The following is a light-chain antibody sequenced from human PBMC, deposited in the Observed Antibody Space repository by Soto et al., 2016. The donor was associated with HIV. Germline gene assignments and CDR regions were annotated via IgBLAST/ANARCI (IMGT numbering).Light chain of an antibody. Sequence: SYELTQTPSVSVAPGQTARIPCEGDNIGIKNVHWYQQMAGQAPVLVVYGNRDRPSGIPERFSGSKSGNTATLTISRVEAGDEADYFCQVWDSISDHYVFGPGTEVTVL. CDR1: NIGIKN. CDR2: GNR. J-gene: IGLJ1*01. V-gene: IGLV3-21*02. CDR3: QVWDSISDHYV.